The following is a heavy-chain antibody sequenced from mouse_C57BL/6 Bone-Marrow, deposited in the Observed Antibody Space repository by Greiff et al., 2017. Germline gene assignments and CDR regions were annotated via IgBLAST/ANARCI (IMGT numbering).Heavy chain of an antibody. CDR3: AREGITYAMDY. V-gene: IGHV1-50*01. J-gene: IGHJ4*01. CDR2: IDPSDSYT. Sequence: QVQLQQPGAELVKPGASVKLSCKASGYTFTSYWMQWVKQRPGQGLEWIGEIDPSDSYTNYNQKFKGKATLTVATSSSTAYMQLSSLTSEDSAVYYCAREGITYAMDYWGRGTSVTVSS. CDR1: GYTFTSYW.